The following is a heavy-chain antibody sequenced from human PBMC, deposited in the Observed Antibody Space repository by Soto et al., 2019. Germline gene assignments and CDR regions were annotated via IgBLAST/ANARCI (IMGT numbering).Heavy chain of an antibody. V-gene: IGHV3-23*01. J-gene: IGHJ6*02. CDR2: ISGNGDRT. CDR3: AKDFYYDSSGYFYYYGMDV. CDR1: GFSFNNYA. D-gene: IGHD3-22*01. Sequence: QSGGSLRLSCAASGFSFNNYAMSWVRQAPGKGLEWVSDISGNGDRTYYADSVKGRFTISRDSSKSTLYLQMNSLRAEDTAVYYCAKDFYYDSSGYFYYYGMDVWGQGTTVTVSS.